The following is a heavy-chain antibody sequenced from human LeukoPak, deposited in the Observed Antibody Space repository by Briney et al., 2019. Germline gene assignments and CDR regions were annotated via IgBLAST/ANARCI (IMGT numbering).Heavy chain of an antibody. D-gene: IGHD3-3*01. CDR1: GFTFSAYS. V-gene: IGHV3-23*01. CDR3: ASGGITIFGVVGGYGMDV. J-gene: IGHJ6*02. Sequence: GGSLRLSCAASGFTFSAYSMTWVRQAPGKGPEWVSTISGSGENIYFADSMKGRFTISRDNSKNSLSLQMNSLRAEDTAVYYCASGGITIFGVVGGYGMDVWGQGTTVTVSS. CDR2: ISGSGENI.